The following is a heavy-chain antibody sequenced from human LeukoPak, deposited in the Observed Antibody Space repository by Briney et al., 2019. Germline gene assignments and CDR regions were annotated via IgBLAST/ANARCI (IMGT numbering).Heavy chain of an antibody. CDR2: INPNSGGT. CDR3: AREGSGSSGYYFDY. CDR1: GYTFTGYY. V-gene: IGHV1-2*02. J-gene: IGHJ4*02. D-gene: IGHD1-26*01. Sequence: GASVKVSCKASGYTFTGYYMHWVRQAPGQGLEWMGWINPNSGGTNYAQKFQGRVTMTRDTSISTAYMELSSLRSEDTAVYYCAREGSGSSGYYFDYWGQGTLVTVSS.